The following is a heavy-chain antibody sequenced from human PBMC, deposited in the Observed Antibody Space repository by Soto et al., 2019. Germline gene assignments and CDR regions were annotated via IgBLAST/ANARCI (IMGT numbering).Heavy chain of an antibody. D-gene: IGHD3-3*02. CDR1: GYTLTSYG. V-gene: IGHV1-18*04. Sequence: QVQLVQSGAEVREPGASVKVSCKASGYTLTSYGISWMRQDPGQGLEWVGWSSGYKGNTNYAQRFQGRVTMTIDTFTITGYMNLRSLRSDSTALYYSALVNYEHILGSFRPSTYYYMDVWAQVTTVTVAS. CDR2: SSGYKGNT. CDR3: ALVNYEHILGSFRPSTYYYMDV. J-gene: IGHJ6*03.